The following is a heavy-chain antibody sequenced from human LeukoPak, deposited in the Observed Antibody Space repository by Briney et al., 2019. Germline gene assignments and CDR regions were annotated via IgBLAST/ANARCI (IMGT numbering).Heavy chain of an antibody. CDR2: INPNSGGT. V-gene: IGHV1-2*02. D-gene: IGHD5-18*01. Sequence: ASVKVSCKASGYTFTGYYMHWVRQAPGQGLEWMGWINPNSGGTNYAQKFQGRVTMTRDTSISTAYMELSRLRPDDTAVYYCARGLEYSYGHFDYWGQGTLVTVSS. J-gene: IGHJ4*02. CDR3: ARGLEYSYGHFDY. CDR1: GYTFTGYY.